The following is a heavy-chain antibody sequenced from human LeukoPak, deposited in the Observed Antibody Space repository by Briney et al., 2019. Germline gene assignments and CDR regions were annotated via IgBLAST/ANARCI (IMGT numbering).Heavy chain of an antibody. Sequence: ASVKVSFKASGYTFTSYDINWGRHAPGQGLEWNGWMNPNSGNTGYAQKFQGRVTMTRDNSISTAYMELSSLRSEDTAVYYCARALGYCSGGSCYSILGYYYYYMDVWGKGTTVTVSS. D-gene: IGHD2-15*01. V-gene: IGHV1-8*01. CDR1: GYTFTSYD. CDR2: MNPNSGNT. J-gene: IGHJ6*03. CDR3: ARALGYCSGGSCYSILGYYYYYMDV.